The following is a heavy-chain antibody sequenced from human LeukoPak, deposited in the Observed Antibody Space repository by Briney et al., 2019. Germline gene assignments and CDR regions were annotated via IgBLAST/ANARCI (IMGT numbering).Heavy chain of an antibody. CDR3: ARRGYSSGWDKIDP. V-gene: IGHV1-8*01. Sequence: ASVKVSCKTSGYTFTSYDINWVRQATGQGLEWMGWMNPNSGNTGYAQKFQGRVTMTRNTSISTAYMELSSLKSEDTAVYYCARRGYSSGWDKIDPWGQGTLVTVSS. CDR1: GYTFTSYD. CDR2: MNPNSGNT. D-gene: IGHD6-19*01. J-gene: IGHJ5*02.